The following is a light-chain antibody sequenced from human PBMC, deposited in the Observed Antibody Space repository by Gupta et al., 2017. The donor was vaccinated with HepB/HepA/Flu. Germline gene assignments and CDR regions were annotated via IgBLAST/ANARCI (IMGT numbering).Light chain of an antibody. CDR3: ATWDDSLNAYV. V-gene: IGLV1-44*01. CDR2: SNN. J-gene: IGLJ1*01. Sequence: QSVLTQPPSASQTPGQRVTISCSGSSSNIGSNTVNWYQQLPGTAPKLLIDSNNQRPSGVLDRFSGSKSGTSASLAISGLQSEDEADDYCATWDDSLNAYVFGTGTQVTVL. CDR1: SSNIGSNT.